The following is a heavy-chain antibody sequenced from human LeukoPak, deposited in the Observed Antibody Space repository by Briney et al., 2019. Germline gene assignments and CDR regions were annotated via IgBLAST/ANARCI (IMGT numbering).Heavy chain of an antibody. CDR3: ALSAGDWFDP. Sequence: SETLSLTCTVSGASITSHYWSWIRQPPGKGLEWIGNILYTGSTNYNPSLRGRVTMSVDPSKNHFSLALTSVTAADTAAYYCALSAGDWFDPWGQGTLVTVSS. V-gene: IGHV4-59*11. CDR2: ILYTGST. J-gene: IGHJ5*02. D-gene: IGHD1-26*01. CDR1: GASITSHY.